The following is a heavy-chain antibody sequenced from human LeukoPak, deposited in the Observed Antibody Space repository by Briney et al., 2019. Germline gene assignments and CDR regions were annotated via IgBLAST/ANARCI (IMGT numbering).Heavy chain of an antibody. J-gene: IGHJ4*02. CDR3: ASTLKRDY. CDR2: IKQDGSET. Sequence: GGSLRLSCAASGFGFSNYWMGWVRQAPGKGLGWVANIKQDGSETYYGDSVKGRFTISRDNAKNSLYLQMNSLRAEDTAVYYCASTLKRDYWGQGTLVTVSS. V-gene: IGHV3-7*01. CDR1: GFGFSNYW. D-gene: IGHD4/OR15-4a*01.